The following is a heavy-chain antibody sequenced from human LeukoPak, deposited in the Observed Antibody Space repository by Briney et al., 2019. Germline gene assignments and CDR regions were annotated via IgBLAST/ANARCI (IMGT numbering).Heavy chain of an antibody. D-gene: IGHD6-19*01. J-gene: IGHJ4*02. V-gene: IGHV3-66*01. CDR1: GFTFSNYH. Sequence: GGSLRLSCAASGFTFSNYHMNWVRQAPGKGPEWVSVIFNDGHTYYADSVKGRFAISRDNSANTVFLQMNSLRAEDTAVYYCGRVHSGSLDYWGQGTPVTVSS. CDR2: IFNDGHT. CDR3: GRVHSGSLDY.